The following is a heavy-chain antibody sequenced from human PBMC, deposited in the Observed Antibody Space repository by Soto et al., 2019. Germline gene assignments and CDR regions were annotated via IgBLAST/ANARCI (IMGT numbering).Heavy chain of an antibody. D-gene: IGHD2-21*02. CDR1: GVSISSYY. V-gene: IGHV4-59*01. J-gene: IGHJ6*02. CDR2: IYYSGST. CDR3: ARDIGYCGGDCSYGMDV. Sequence: PSETLSLTCTVSGVSISSYYWSWIRQPPGKGLEWIGYIYYSGSTNYNPSLKSRVTISVDTSKNQFSLKLSSVTAADTAVYYCARDIGYCGGDCSYGMDVWGQGTTVTVSS.